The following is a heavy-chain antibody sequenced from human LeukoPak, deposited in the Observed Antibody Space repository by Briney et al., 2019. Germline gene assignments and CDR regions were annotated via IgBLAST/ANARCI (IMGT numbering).Heavy chain of an antibody. CDR1: GFTFSSYG. V-gene: IGHV3-33*01. CDR2: IWYDGSNK. CDR3: ARDLASGLLWFGELYY. D-gene: IGHD3-10*01. J-gene: IGHJ4*01. Sequence: GGSLRLSCAASGFTFSSYGMHWFRQAPSKGLEWVAVIWYDGSNKYYADSVKGRFTISRDNSKNTLYLQMNSLRAEDTAVYYCARDLASGLLWFGELYYWGQEPWSPSPQ.